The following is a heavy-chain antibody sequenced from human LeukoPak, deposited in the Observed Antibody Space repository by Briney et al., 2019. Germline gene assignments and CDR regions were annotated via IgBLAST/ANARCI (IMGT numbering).Heavy chain of an antibody. J-gene: IGHJ1*01. D-gene: IGHD6-13*01. Sequence: GGSLRLSCAASGFTFSSHSMNWVRQAPGKGLEWVSSIDFTSRYIYNADSVKGRFTTSRDNAKNSLDLQMNSLKVEDTAVYYCATPAAGPGAEYSLYWGQGTLVIVSS. CDR3: ATPAAGPGAEYSLY. CDR2: IDFTSRYI. V-gene: IGHV3-21*01. CDR1: GFTFSSHS.